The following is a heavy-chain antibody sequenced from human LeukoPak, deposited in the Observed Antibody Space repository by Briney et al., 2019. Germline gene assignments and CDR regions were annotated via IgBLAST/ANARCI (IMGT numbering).Heavy chain of an antibody. J-gene: IGHJ5*02. CDR1: GYTFTSYD. CDR2: INPNSGGT. Sequence: ASVKVSCKASGYTFTSYDINWVRQATGQGLEWMGWINPNSGGTNYAQKFQGRVTMTRDTSISTAYMELSRLRSDDTAVYYCARAESITMIVVVITGFDPWGQGTLVTVSS. V-gene: IGHV1-2*02. D-gene: IGHD3-22*01. CDR3: ARAESITMIVVVITGFDP.